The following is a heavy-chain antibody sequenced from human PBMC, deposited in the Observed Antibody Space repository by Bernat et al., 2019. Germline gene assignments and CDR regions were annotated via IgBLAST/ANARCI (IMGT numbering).Heavy chain of an antibody. CDR1: GFTVSSNY. J-gene: IGHJ6*02. V-gene: IGHV3-66*01. CDR3: AEGVLGALPQDRFYCVGMDV. Sequence: EVQLVESGGGLVQPGGSLRLSCAASGFTVSSNYMRWVRQAPGKGLAWVSVIYSGGSTYYADSVKGRFTISRDNSKNTLYLQMNSLRAEETAVYYGAEGVLGALPQDRFYCVGMDVWGQGTTVTVSS. CDR2: IYSGGST. D-gene: IGHD2-15*01.